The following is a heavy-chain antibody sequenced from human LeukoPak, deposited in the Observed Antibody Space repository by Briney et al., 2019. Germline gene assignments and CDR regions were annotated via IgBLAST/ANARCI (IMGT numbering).Heavy chain of an antibody. CDR1: GYTFTSYG. Sequence: ASVKVSCKASGYTFTSYGISWVRQAPGQGLEWMGRINPNSGGTNYAQKFQGRVTMTRDTSISTAYMELSRLRSDDTAVYYCARGDASGMDVWGQGTTVTVSS. D-gene: IGHD5-24*01. J-gene: IGHJ6*02. CDR2: INPNSGGT. V-gene: IGHV1-2*06. CDR3: ARGDASGMDV.